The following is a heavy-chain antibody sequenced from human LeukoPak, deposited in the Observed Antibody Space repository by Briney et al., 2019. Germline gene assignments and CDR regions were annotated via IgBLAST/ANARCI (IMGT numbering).Heavy chain of an antibody. Sequence: SETLSLTCTVSGGSISSYYWSWIRQPPGKGLEWIGYIYYSGSTNYNPSLKSRVTISVDTSKNQFSLKLSSVTAADTAVYYRALAGGLDDAFDIWGQGTMVTVSS. CDR2: IYYSGST. CDR3: ALAGGLDDAFDI. D-gene: IGHD6-19*01. J-gene: IGHJ3*02. CDR1: GGSISSYY. V-gene: IGHV4-59*01.